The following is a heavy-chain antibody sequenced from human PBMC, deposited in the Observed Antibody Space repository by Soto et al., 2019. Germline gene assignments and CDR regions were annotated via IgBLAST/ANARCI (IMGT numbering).Heavy chain of an antibody. CDR2: IYSSGNT. Sequence: LSLTCSISGGAIGSHYWTWIRQPAGKGLEWIGRIYSSGNTKYNPSLQSRVNMSLDTSKNRFSLRLESVTAADTAVYFCARGQRFSDWFDPWGQGTSVTVSS. D-gene: IGHD3-3*01. V-gene: IGHV4-4*07. J-gene: IGHJ5*02. CDR3: ARGQRFSDWFDP. CDR1: GGAIGSHY.